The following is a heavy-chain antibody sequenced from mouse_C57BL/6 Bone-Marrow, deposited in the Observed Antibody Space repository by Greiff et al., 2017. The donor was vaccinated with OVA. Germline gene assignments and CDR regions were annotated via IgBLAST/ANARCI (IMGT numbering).Heavy chain of an antibody. CDR3: TRDGSSPPDV. CDR1: GFTFSDYY. J-gene: IGHJ1*03. D-gene: IGHD1-1*01. Sequence: DVKLVESGGGLVQPGGSLKLSCAASGFTFSDYYMYWVRQTPEKRLEWVAYISSGGDYIYYADTVKGRFTISRDNARNTLYLQMSSLKSEDTAMYYCTRDGSSPPDVWGTGTTVTVSS. V-gene: IGHV5-9-1*02. CDR2: ISSGGDYI.